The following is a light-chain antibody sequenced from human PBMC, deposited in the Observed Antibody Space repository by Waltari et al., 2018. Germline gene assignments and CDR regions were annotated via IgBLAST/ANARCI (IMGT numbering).Light chain of an antibody. CDR1: QSLLHSNGYNY. Sequence: DIVMTQSPLSLPVIPGEPASISCRSSQSLLHSNGYNYLDWYLQKPGQSPHLLIYLGSNRASGVPYRFSGSGSGTDFTLKISRVEAEDVGVYYCMQALQTPLTFGGGTKVEIK. CDR3: MQALQTPLT. CDR2: LGS. V-gene: IGKV2-28*01. J-gene: IGKJ4*01.